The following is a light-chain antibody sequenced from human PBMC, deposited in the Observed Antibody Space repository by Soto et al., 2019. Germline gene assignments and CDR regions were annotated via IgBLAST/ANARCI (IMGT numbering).Light chain of an antibody. CDR1: SSDVGDFNY. CDR3: SSYSSSTTHAV. CDR2: DVT. Sequence: QSALTQPASVSGSPGRSVTISCTGTSSDVGDFNYVSWYQHLPGRAPKLIIYDVTNRPSGISYRFSASKSGRTASLTISGLQAEDEADYYCSSYSSSTTHAVFGGGTKVTVL. V-gene: IGLV2-14*03. J-gene: IGLJ2*01.